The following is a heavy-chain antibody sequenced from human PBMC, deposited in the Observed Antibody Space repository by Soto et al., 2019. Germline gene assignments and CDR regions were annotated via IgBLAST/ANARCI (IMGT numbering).Heavy chain of an antibody. CDR3: VTNLTSGTQAS. V-gene: IGHV4-59*11. Sequence: QVQLQESGPGLVKPSETLSLTCTVSGGSISGHYWSWIRQSPGKGLEWIAYIYYSGSTNYNPSLTGLVPISVDTSKHQFSLQLSSVTAAEPAVYYCVTNLTSGTQASWGQGTLVT. J-gene: IGHJ4*02. CDR1: GGSISGHY. CDR2: IYYSGST. D-gene: IGHD3-10*01.